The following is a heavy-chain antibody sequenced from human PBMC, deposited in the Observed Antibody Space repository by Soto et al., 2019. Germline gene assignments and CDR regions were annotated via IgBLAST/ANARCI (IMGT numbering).Heavy chain of an antibody. J-gene: IGHJ6*02. D-gene: IGHD2-8*01. CDR1: GFTFSSYW. CDR3: AREGATVYCTNGVCYIRRGYYYYGMDV. Sequence: PGGSLRLSCAASGFTFSSYWMSWVRQAPGKGLEWVANIKQDGSEKYYVDSVKGRFTISRDNAKNSLYLQMNSLRAEDTAVYYCAREGATVYCTNGVCYIRRGYYYYGMDVWGQGTTVTVYS. CDR2: IKQDGSEK. V-gene: IGHV3-7*03.